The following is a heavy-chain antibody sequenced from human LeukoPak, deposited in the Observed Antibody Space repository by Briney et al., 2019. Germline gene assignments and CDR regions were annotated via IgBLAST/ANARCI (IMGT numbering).Heavy chain of an antibody. CDR1: GGSINGYY. D-gene: IGHD6-13*01. CDR3: ARDRSSSYTRDWLDP. V-gene: IGHV4-4*07. Sequence: SETLSLTCTVSGGSINGYYWSWIRQPAGKGLEWIGRIYNSESINYNPSLKSRVTMSIDTSKNQFSLKLKSVTAADTAVYYCARDRSSSYTRDWLDPWGQGALVTVSS. CDR2: IYNSESI. J-gene: IGHJ5*02.